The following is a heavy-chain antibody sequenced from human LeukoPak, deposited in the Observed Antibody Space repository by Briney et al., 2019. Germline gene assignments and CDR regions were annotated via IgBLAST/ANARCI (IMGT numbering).Heavy chain of an antibody. J-gene: IGHJ4*02. V-gene: IGHV4-4*09. CDR1: GGSISSYY. CDR3: AREVYYCDSSGYDRYFDY. CDR2: IYTSGST. D-gene: IGHD3-22*01. Sequence: SETLSLTCTVSGGSISSYYWSWVRQPPGKGLEWIGYIYTSGSTNYNPSLKSRVTISVDTSKNQFSLKLSSVTAADTAVYSCAREVYYCDSSGYDRYFDYWGQGTLVTVSS.